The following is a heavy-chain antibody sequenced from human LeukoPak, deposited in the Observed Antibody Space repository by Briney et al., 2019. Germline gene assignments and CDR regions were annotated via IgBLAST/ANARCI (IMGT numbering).Heavy chain of an antibody. CDR1: GFIFSNFA. V-gene: IGHV3-23*01. CDR3: AKDYSDSRVADVFLEY. Sequence: PGGSLRLSCAASGFIFSNFAMTWVRQAPGKGLEWVSGITSGFTPHYADSVKGRFTISRDNSKNTFHLQLNSLRAEDTAVYYCAKDYSDSRVADVFLEYWGQGTLVTVSS. CDR2: ITSGFTP. J-gene: IGHJ4*02. D-gene: IGHD2-15*01.